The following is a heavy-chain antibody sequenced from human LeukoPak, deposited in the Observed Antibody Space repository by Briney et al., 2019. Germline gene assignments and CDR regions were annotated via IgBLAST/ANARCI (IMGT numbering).Heavy chain of an antibody. CDR3: AIDPNWGTHS. D-gene: IGHD7-27*01. CDR1: GFTFSSYT. Sequence: GGSLRLSCAASGFTFSSYTMYWVRHPPGKRLEWVSIIGNNGGGIHYADSVKGRFTISRDNFKNALYLQMNSLRVEDTAVYYCAIDPNWGTHSWGQGVLVTVSS. CDR2: IGNNGGGI. V-gene: IGHV3-23*01. J-gene: IGHJ4*02.